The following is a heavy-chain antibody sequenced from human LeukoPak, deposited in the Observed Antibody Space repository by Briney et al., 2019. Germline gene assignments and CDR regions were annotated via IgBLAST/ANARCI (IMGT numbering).Heavy chain of an antibody. V-gene: IGHV3-66*01. Sequence: PGGSLRLSCAASGFSVSSNYMNWVRQAPGKGVEWVSAIYTGVTTYYADSVKGRFTISRDNSKNTLYLQMKCLRAEDTAVYYCARDKLGSGYSSDFDYWGQGNLVTVSS. D-gene: IGHD6-19*01. J-gene: IGHJ4*02. CDR3: ARDKLGSGYSSDFDY. CDR1: GFSVSSNY. CDR2: IYTGVTT.